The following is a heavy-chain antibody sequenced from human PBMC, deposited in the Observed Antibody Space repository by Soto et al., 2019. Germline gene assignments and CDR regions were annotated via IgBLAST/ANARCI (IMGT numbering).Heavy chain of an antibody. CDR1: GGSISSSNW. CDR2: IYHSGST. D-gene: IGHD3-10*02. V-gene: IGHV4-4*02. J-gene: IGHJ6*02. Sequence: SETLSLTCAVSGGSISSSNWWSWVRQPPGKGLEWIGEIYHSGSTNYNPSLKSRVTISVDKSKNQFSLKLSSVTAADTAVYYCASVRGGYYYAMDVWGQGTTVSLL. CDR3: ASVRGGYYYAMDV.